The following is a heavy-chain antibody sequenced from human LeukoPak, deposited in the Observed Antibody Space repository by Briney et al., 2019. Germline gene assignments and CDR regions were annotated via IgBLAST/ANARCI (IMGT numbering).Heavy chain of an antibody. CDR1: GYSISSGYY. Sequence: PSETLSLTCTVSGYSISSGYYWGWIRPPPGKGLEWIGIIYHSGSTYYNPSLKSRVTISVDTSKNQFSLKLSSVTAADTAVYYCARDPLDWGSGSAFDIWGQGTMVTVSS. J-gene: IGHJ3*02. CDR3: ARDPLDWGSGSAFDI. D-gene: IGHD3-10*01. CDR2: IYHSGST. V-gene: IGHV4-38-2*02.